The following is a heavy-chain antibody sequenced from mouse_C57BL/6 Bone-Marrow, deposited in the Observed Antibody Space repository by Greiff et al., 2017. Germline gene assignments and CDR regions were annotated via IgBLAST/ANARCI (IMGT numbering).Heavy chain of an antibody. D-gene: IGHD1-1*01. V-gene: IGHV14-2*01. CDR2: IDPEDGEP. CDR3: AKSSRIYYSAYYFDC. J-gene: IGHJ2*01. Sequence: VQLKQSGAELVKPGASVTLSCTASGFNIKDYYMHWVKQRTEQGLEWIGRIDPEDGEPKYAPKFQGKATITADTSSKTSYLQLSSLTSEYTAVYYCAKSSRIYYSAYYFDCWGQGTTLTVSS. CDR1: GFNIKDYY.